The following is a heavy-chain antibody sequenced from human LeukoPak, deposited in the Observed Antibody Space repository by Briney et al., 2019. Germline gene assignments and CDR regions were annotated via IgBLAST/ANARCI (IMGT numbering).Heavy chain of an antibody. CDR2: IYSGGST. CDR3: ARANYDSSGYFYFDY. CDR1: GFTVSSNY. D-gene: IGHD3-22*01. V-gene: IGHV3-53*04. Sequence: GGSLRLSCAAPGFTVSSNYMSWVRQAPGKGLEWVSVIYSGGSTYYADPVKGRFTISRHNSKNTLYLQMNSLRAEDTAVYYCARANYDSSGYFYFDYWGQGTLVTVSS. J-gene: IGHJ4*02.